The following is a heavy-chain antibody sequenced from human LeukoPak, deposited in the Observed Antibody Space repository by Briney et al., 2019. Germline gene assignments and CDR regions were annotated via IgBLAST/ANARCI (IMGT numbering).Heavy chain of an antibody. V-gene: IGHV3-23*01. D-gene: IGHD4-23*01. Sequence: PGGSLRLSCAASGFTFSNYWMSWVRQAPGKGLEWVSTISAGGGSTYFADSVKGRFTSSRDNSKSTLNLQMNSLRAEDTAVYYCAKIVNGGNLHDAFDIWGPGTMVTVSS. CDR2: ISAGGGST. CDR1: GFTFSNYW. CDR3: AKIVNGGNLHDAFDI. J-gene: IGHJ3*02.